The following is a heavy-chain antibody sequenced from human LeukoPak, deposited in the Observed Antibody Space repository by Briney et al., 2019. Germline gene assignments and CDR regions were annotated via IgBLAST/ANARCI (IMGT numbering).Heavy chain of an antibody. V-gene: IGHV4-59*01. CDR1: GGSISSYY. Sequence: SETLSLTCTVSGGSISSYYWSLIRQPPGKGLEWIGYIYYSGSTNYNPSLKSRVTISVDTSKNQFSLKLSSVTAADTAVYYCARESGYDYLFDYWGQGTLVTVSS. D-gene: IGHD5-12*01. J-gene: IGHJ4*02. CDR2: IYYSGST. CDR3: ARESGYDYLFDY.